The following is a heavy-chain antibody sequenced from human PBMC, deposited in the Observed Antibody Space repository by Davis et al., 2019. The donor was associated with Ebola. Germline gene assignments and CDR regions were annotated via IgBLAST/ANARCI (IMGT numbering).Heavy chain of an antibody. V-gene: IGHV4-59*12. CDR1: GGSIGNYH. Sequence: PSETLSLTCSVSGGSIGNYHWSWIRQPPGKGLEWIGFLYYNGITKYNPSLESRVTISEDTSKNQLFLGLRSVTSADTAVYYCARVSVAFWNGYYRSSYNYFMDVWGKGTAVAVSS. J-gene: IGHJ6*03. CDR3: ARVSVAFWNGYYRSSYNYFMDV. CDR2: LYYNGIT. D-gene: IGHD3-3*01.